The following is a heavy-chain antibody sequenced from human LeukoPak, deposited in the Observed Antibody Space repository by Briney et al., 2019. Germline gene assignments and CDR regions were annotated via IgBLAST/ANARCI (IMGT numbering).Heavy chain of an antibody. Sequence: GGSLRLSCTASGFPFIEYSMNWVRQAPGKGLEWISYIGIDSGNTKYADSVRGRFTISADKAKYSLYLQMNSLRVEDTAVYYCARDHNYAFDNWGQGTLVSVAS. CDR3: ARDHNYAFDN. CDR1: GFPFIEYS. CDR2: IGIDSGNT. V-gene: IGHV3-48*01. J-gene: IGHJ4*02. D-gene: IGHD1-1*01.